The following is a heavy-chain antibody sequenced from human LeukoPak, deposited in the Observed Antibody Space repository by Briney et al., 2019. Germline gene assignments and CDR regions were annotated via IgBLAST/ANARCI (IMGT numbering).Heavy chain of an antibody. D-gene: IGHD2/OR15-2a*01. Sequence: PSETLSLTCTVSGGSISSCYWSWLRQPPGKGLEWIAYISDIGSINYNPSLKSRVTISLDTSKNQFSLKLSSVTAADTAVYYCAGHHPRNTVDFWGQGTLVTVSS. V-gene: IGHV4-59*08. CDR2: ISDIGSI. J-gene: IGHJ4*02. CDR1: GGSISSCY. CDR3: AGHHPRNTVDF.